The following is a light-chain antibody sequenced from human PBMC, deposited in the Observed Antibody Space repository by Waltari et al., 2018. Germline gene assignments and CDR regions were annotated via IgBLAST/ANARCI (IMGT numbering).Light chain of an antibody. CDR1: QPVSTW. J-gene: IGKJ1*01. CDR2: AAS. V-gene: IGKV1-12*01. Sequence: DTHMTPSPSSVSASVGDSVTITCRARQPVSTWLAWYQHQPGNAPRLVIYAASSLPTGVPSRFSGSGSGTDFTLTISGLQPEDFASYFCQQGNSFPPTFGQGTEVEI. CDR3: QQGNSFPPT.